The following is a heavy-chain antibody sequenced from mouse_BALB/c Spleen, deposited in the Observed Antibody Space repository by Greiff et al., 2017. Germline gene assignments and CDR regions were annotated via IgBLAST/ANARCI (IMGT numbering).Heavy chain of an antibody. CDR1: GFTFSDYY. D-gene: IGHD2-14*01. CDR2: ISDGGSYT. V-gene: IGHV5-4*02. CDR3: ARGYRYEAWFAY. Sequence: VQLKESGGGLVKPGGSLKLSCAASGFTFSDYYMYWVRQTPEKRLEWVATISDGGSYTYYPDSVKGRFTISRDNAKNNLYLQMSSLKSEDTAMYYCARGYRYEAWFAYWGQGTLVTVSA. J-gene: IGHJ3*01.